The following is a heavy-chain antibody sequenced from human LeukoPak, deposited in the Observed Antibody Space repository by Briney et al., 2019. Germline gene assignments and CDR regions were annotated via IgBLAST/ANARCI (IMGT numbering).Heavy chain of an antibody. J-gene: IGHJ6*02. V-gene: IGHV5-51*01. CDR2: IYPGDSDT. D-gene: IGHD2-15*01. CDR3: ARTPRYCSGGSCYSYYYYGMDV. Sequence: ESLKISCKGSGYSFTSYWIGWVRQMPGKGLEWMGIIYPGDSDTRYSPSFQGQVTISADKSISTAYLQWSSLKASDTAMYYCARTPRYCSGGSCYSYYYYGMDVWGQGTPVTVSS. CDR1: GYSFTSYW.